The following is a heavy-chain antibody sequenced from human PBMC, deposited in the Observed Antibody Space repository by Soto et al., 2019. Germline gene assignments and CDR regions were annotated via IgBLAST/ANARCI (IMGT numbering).Heavy chain of an antibody. D-gene: IGHD3-22*01. CDR1: GVTFASYF. J-gene: IGHJ4*02. CDR3: AREPYATGGYYSDY. CDR2: ISGSGGNT. V-gene: IGHV3-23*01. Sequence: LRLSCAASGVTFASYFMRWVRQTPGKGLEWVSSISGSGGNTYYTDSVRGRFTISRDNSKNTLYLQMNNLRAEDTAIYYCAREPYATGGYYSDYWGRGTLVTVSS.